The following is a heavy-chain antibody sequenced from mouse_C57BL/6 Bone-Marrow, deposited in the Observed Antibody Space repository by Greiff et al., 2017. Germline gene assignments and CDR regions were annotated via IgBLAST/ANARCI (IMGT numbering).Heavy chain of an antibody. D-gene: IGHD2-4*01. Sequence: VKLQESGPELVKPGASVKISCKASGYSFTSYYIHWVKQRPGQGLEWIGWIYPGSGNTKYNEKFKGKATLTADTSSSTAYMQLSSLTSEDSAVYYCARYDYGAWFAYWGQGTLVTVSA. CDR1: GYSFTSYY. CDR3: ARYDYGAWFAY. V-gene: IGHV1-66*01. J-gene: IGHJ3*01. CDR2: IYPGSGNT.